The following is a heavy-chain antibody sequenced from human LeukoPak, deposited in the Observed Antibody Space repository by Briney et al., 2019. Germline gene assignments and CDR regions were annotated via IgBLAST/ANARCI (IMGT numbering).Heavy chain of an antibody. CDR2: INPRISGT. CDR1: GYSFCGYY. J-gene: IGHJ4*02. D-gene: IGHD5-12*01. Sequence: ASVKVSCKASGYSFCGYYIHWVRQAPGQGLEWMGWINPRISGTNYAQIFQGRVTMTSDTSISTAYMELSRLGSEDTAVYYCARNRGYSDYESLGYWGRGTLVIVSS. CDR3: ARNRGYSDYESLGY. V-gene: IGHV1-2*02.